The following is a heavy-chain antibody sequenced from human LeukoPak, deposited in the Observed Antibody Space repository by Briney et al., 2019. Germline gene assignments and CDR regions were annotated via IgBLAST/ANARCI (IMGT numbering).Heavy chain of an antibody. V-gene: IGHV3-53*01. D-gene: IGHD3-10*01. CDR2: IYSGGDT. CDR3: ARVSVVRGVSGAFDI. J-gene: IGHJ3*02. Sequence: PGGSLRLSCAASGFTVSSNYMGWVRQAPGKGLEWLSIIYSGGDTYYADPVKGRFTISRDSSKNTVHLQMDSLRAEDTALYHCARVSVVRGVSGAFDIWGQGTMVTVSS. CDR1: GFTVSSNY.